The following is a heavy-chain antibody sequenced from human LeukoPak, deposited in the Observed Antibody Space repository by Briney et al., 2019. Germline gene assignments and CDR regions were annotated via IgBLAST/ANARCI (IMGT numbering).Heavy chain of an antibody. V-gene: IGHV3-7*01. J-gene: IGHJ4*02. CDR1: GFTFGTYW. CDR2: IKQDGSEK. CDR3: ARDKPRDAVSGSNFDY. Sequence: GGSLRLSCAASGFTFGTYWMSWVRQAPGKGLEWMANIKQDGSEKYYVDFLKGRFTISRDNAKNTLYLQMNSLRAEDTAVYYCARDKPRDAVSGSNFDYWGQGTLDIVSS. D-gene: IGHD1-26*01.